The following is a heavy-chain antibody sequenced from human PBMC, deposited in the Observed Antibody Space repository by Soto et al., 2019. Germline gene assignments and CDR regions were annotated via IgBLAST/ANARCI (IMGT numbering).Heavy chain of an antibody. CDR1: GYPFTDYY. V-gene: IGHV1-2*02. D-gene: IGHD3-16*01. CDR3: TRRPMWRPPSIKDYGMDV. J-gene: IGHJ6*02. Sequence: GASVKVSCKASGYPFTDYYMHWVRQAPGRRPEWMGWVNPNNGDTHFVQKFQGRVTMTTDTSISTGYMELTRLASDDTALYYCTRRPMWRPPSIKDYGMDVWGQGTTVTVSS. CDR2: VNPNNGDT.